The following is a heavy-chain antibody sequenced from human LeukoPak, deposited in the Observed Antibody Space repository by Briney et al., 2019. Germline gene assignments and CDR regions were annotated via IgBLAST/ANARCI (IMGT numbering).Heavy chain of an antibody. J-gene: IGHJ4*02. CDR2: ISAYNGNT. Sequence: GASVKVSCKASGYTFTSYGISWVRQAPGQGLEWMGWISAYNGNTNYAQKLQGRVTMTTDTSTSTAYMELRSLRSDDTAVYYCAREAAYSGTTTGGNYWGQGTLVTVSS. D-gene: IGHD1-26*01. CDR3: AREAAYSGTTTGGNY. CDR1: GYTFTSYG. V-gene: IGHV1-18*01.